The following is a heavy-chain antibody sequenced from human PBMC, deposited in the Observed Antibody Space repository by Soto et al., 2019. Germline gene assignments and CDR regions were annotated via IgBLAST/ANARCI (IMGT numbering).Heavy chain of an antibody. CDR1: GYSFTNYG. D-gene: IGHD6-19*01. V-gene: IGHV1-18*01. Sequence: QVQLVQSGAEVRKPGASVKVSCKASGYSFTNYGISWVRQAPGQGLEWMGWISAYNGNTKFAQKVQGRVTMATDTSTTTAYMELRSLRSDDTAVYYCARDFRPQNAVATLNFGYWGQGTLVTVSS. J-gene: IGHJ4*02. CDR3: ARDFRPQNAVATLNFGY. CDR2: ISAYNGNT.